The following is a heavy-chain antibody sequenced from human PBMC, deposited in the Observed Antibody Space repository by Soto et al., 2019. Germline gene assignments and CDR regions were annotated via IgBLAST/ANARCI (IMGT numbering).Heavy chain of an antibody. CDR2: IKGSHAGGTT. V-gene: IGHV3-15*01. Sequence: EVQLVESGGGLVEPGGSIRLSCVASGFTFTKAYMTWVRQAPGKGLEWVGRIKGSHAGGTTHYATSVKGRFTISRDDSKNTLYLQMNSLKTEDSSVYYCATEGGYPGSNFYGAYWGQGTLVTVSS. CDR1: GFTFTKAY. J-gene: IGHJ4*02. D-gene: IGHD1-26*01. CDR3: ATEGGYPGSNFYGAY.